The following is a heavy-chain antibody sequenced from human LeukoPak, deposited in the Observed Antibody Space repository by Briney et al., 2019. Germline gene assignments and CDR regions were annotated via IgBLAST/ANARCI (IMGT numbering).Heavy chain of an antibody. V-gene: IGHV3-74*01. CDR1: GLTFSSYW. J-gene: IGHJ4*02. CDR3: ISSNPTFDY. Sequence: GGSLRLSCTASGLTFSSYWMHWVRQAPGKGLVWVSRINSDGSSTTYADFVKGRFTISRDDAKSTLYLQMNSLRAEDTALYYCISSNPTFDYWGQGTLVTVSS. D-gene: IGHD1-14*01. CDR2: INSDGSST.